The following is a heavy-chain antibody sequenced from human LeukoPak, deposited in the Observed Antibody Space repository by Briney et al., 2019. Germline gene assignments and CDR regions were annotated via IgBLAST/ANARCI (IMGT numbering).Heavy chain of an antibody. J-gene: IGHJ4*02. V-gene: IGHV3-15*01. CDR1: GYTFSNAW. CDR2: IKSKTDGGTT. CDR3: TTRGLEDCTNGVCSRIDY. D-gene: IGHD2-8*01. Sequence: GGSLRLSCAAYGYTFSNAWMSWVRQAPGKGLEWVGRIKSKTDGGTTDYAAPVKGRFTISRDDSKNTLYLQMNSLKTEDTAVYYCTTRGLEDCTNGVCSRIDYWGQGTLVTVSS.